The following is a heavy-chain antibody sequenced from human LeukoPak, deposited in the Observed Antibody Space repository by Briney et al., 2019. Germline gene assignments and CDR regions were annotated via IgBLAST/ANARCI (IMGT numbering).Heavy chain of an antibody. CDR3: ATLSYDVWTEINWFDP. D-gene: IGHD3-9*01. V-gene: IGHV3-23*01. CDR1: GFIFSSYA. CDR2: IRTSGDT. J-gene: IGHJ5*02. Sequence: PGGSLRLSCAASGFIFSSYAISWVRQAPGKGLEWVSGIRTSGDTFYADSVKGRFTISRDISKNTVYLQMNSLRAEDSAVYYCATLSYDVWTEINWFDPWGQGTLVTVSS.